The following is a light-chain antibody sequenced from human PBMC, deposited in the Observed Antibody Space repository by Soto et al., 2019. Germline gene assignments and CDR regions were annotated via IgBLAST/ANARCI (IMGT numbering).Light chain of an antibody. CDR3: QQYEALVLS. Sequence: DIQMTQSPSSLSASVGDRVTITCQASQDITDYLNWYQQKPGKAPRLLIYDASNLETGVPPRFSGSGFGSDFTCTISSLQPEDLATYYCQQYEALVLSFGGGTKVEIK. CDR2: DAS. V-gene: IGKV1-33*01. CDR1: QDITDY. J-gene: IGKJ4*01.